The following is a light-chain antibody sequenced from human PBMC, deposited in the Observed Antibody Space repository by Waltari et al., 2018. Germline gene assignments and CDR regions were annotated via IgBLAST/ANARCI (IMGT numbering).Light chain of an antibody. CDR3: QQRSDWLLT. J-gene: IGKJ4*01. Sequence: EIVLTQSPAPLSVSPGERATLFCRASQCVRSYLPWHQQKSGQAPRLPIYDASNRATGIPARFSGGGSGTDFTLTISSLEPEHFAVYYCQQRSDWLLTFGGGTKVEIK. CDR2: DAS. CDR1: QCVRSY. V-gene: IGKV3-11*01.